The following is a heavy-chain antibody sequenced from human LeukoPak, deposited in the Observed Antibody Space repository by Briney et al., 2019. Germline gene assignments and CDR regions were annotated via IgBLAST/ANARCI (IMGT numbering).Heavy chain of an antibody. V-gene: IGHV3-7*01. Sequence: GGSLRLSCAASGFTFSKYWMSWVRQAPGKGLEWVANMNQDGSGNYYVDSVKGRFTISRENAKNSLYLQMNSLRAEDTAVYYCARDSDFDYWGQGTLVTVSS. J-gene: IGHJ4*02. CDR2: MNQDGSGN. CDR3: ARDSDFDY. CDR1: GFTFSKYW. D-gene: IGHD1-26*01.